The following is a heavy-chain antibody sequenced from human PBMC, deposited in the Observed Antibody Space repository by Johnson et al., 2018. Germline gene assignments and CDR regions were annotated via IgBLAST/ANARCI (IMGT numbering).Heavy chain of an antibody. J-gene: IGHJ6*03. CDR1: GGSFSGYY. D-gene: IGHD6-6*01. Sequence: QVQLQQWGAGLLKPSETLSLTCAVYGGSFSGYYWSWIRQPPGKGLERIGEINHSGSTNYNPSLKSRVTISVHTSKNQFSLKLSSVTVADTGVYYCERVKSALIAARPGNYYMDVWGKLTTVTVSS. V-gene: IGHV4-34*01. CDR2: INHSGST. CDR3: ERVKSALIAARPGNYYMDV.